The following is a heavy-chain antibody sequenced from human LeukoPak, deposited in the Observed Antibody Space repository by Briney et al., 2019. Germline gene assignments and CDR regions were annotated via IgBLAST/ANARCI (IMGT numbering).Heavy chain of an antibody. CDR3: ARQQWLVNAFDI. V-gene: IGHV1-2*02. Sequence: ASVKVSCKASGYTFTGYYMHWVRQAPGQGLEWMGWISPNSGGTNYAQKFQGRVTMTRDTSISTAYMELSRLRSDDTAVYYCARQQWLVNAFDIWGQGIMVTVSS. CDR1: GYTFTGYY. CDR2: ISPNSGGT. D-gene: IGHD6-19*01. J-gene: IGHJ3*02.